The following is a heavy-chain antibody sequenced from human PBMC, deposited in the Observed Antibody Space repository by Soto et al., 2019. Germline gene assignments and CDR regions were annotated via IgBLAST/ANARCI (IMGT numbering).Heavy chain of an antibody. J-gene: IGHJ6*02. CDR3: ARSQGSSTSLEIYYYYYYGMDI. Sequence: QVQLVQSGAEVKKPGSSVKVSCKASGGTFSSYAISWVRQAPGQGLEWMGRIIPISETTNYAQKVQGRLTITADESKSTAYMELSSLRSEDTAVYYCARSQGSSTSLEIYYYYYYGMDIWGQGTTVTVSS. CDR2: IIPISETT. V-gene: IGHV1-69*01. D-gene: IGHD2-2*01. CDR1: GGTFSSYA.